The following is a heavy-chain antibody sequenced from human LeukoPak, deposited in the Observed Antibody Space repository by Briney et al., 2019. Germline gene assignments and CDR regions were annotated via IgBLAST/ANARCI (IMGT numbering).Heavy chain of an antibody. CDR3: ARIYNDTSGNHNQAFDI. Sequence: SETLSLTCAVDGGSFGDYYWSWIRQPPGRGLEWIGEFNLGGGTNYNPSLRSRLTISVDAAKSQASLKLSSVTPVDTALYYCARIYNDTSGNHNQAFDIWGQGTMVTVSS. CDR2: FNLGGGT. V-gene: IGHV4-34*01. D-gene: IGHD3-22*01. CDR1: GGSFGDYY. J-gene: IGHJ3*02.